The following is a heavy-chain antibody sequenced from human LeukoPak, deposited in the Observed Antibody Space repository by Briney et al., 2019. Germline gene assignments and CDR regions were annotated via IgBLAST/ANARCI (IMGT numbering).Heavy chain of an antibody. Sequence: GGSLRLSSAASGFTFSTYNINWVRQAPGKGLEWVSYISSSGSTKYYADSVKGRFTISRDNVKNSLFLQMNSLSDEDTAVYYCARDFVTGYFDYWGQVTLVTVSS. D-gene: IGHD3-9*01. J-gene: IGHJ4*02. CDR2: ISSSGSTK. V-gene: IGHV3-48*02. CDR1: GFTFSTYN. CDR3: ARDFVTGYFDY.